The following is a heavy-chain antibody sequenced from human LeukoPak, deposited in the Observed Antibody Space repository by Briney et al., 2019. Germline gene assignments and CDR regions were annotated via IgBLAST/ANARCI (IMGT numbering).Heavy chain of an antibody. D-gene: IGHD3-22*01. CDR2: ISGTDDST. Sequence: GGSLRLSCVASGFGFSYYDMNWVRQTPGKGLEWVSTISGTDDSTYYADSVKGRFTIPRDNSKNTLYLQMDSLRAEDTAVYHCARDRAVGYYDSGGHVIFDYWGQGTLVTVSS. CDR1: GFGFSYYD. J-gene: IGHJ4*02. V-gene: IGHV3-23*01. CDR3: ARDRAVGYYDSGGHVIFDY.